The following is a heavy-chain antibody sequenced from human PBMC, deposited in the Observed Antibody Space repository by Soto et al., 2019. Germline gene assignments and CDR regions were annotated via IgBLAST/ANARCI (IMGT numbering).Heavy chain of an antibody. J-gene: IGHJ5*01. D-gene: IGHD7-27*01. CDR1: GDSISNLDYF. CDR3: ARGRYCLTGRCFPNWFDS. V-gene: IGHV4-30-4*01. CDR2: IYKSATT. Sequence: SETLSLTCSVSGDSISNLDYFWAWIRQPPGQALEYIGYIYKSATTYYNPSSESRVAISVDTSKSQFSLNVTSVTAADTAVYFCARGRYCLTGRCFPNWFDSWGQGALVTVSS.